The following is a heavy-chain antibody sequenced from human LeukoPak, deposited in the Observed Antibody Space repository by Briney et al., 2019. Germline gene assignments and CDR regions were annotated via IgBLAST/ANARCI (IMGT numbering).Heavy chain of an antibody. CDR1: GFTFSSYW. V-gene: IGHV3-7*01. CDR2: IKQDGSEK. D-gene: IGHD5-24*01. Sequence: PGGSLRLSCAASGFTFSSYWMSWVRQAPGKGLEWVANIKQDGSEKYYVDSVKGRFTISRDNAKNSLYLQMNSLRAEDTAVYYCARAVATMDAAADYWGQGTLVTVSS. J-gene: IGHJ4*02. CDR3: ARAVATMDAAADY.